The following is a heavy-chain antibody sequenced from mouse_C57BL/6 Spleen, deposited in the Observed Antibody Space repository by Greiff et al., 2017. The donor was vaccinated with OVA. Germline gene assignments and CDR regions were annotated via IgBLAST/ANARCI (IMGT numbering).Heavy chain of an antibody. CDR3: ATIPDYDGSSPKVWFAY. J-gene: IGHJ3*01. CDR2: ISYDGSN. V-gene: IGHV3-6*01. D-gene: IGHD1-1*01. CDR1: GYSITSGYY. Sequence: EVKLLESGPGLVKPSQSLSLTCSVTGYSITSGYYWNWIRQFPGNKLEWMGYISYDGSNNYNPSLKNRISITRDTSKNQFFLKLNSVTTEDTATYYCATIPDYDGSSPKVWFAYWGQGTLVTVSA.